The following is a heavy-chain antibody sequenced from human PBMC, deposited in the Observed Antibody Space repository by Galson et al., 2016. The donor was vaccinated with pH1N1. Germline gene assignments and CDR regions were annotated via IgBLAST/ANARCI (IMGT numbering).Heavy chain of an antibody. CDR3: ARRDSRYGMDV. J-gene: IGHJ6*02. D-gene: IGHD3-22*01. CDR2: IYPGDSDT. V-gene: IGHV5-51*01. CDR1: GSTFTSYW. Sequence: QSGAEVKKPGESLKISCKGSGSTFTSYWIGWVRQMPGKGLQWMGIIYPGDSDTRYSPSFQGQVPISPDKTISPAYLQWSSLKASDTAMYYCARRDSRYGMDVWGQGTTVTVSS.